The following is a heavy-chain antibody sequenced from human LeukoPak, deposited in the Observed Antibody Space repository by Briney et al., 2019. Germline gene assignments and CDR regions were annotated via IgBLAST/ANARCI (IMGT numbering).Heavy chain of an antibody. CDR1: GFTFSSYA. J-gene: IGHJ6*03. V-gene: IGHV3-23*01. Sequence: PGGSLRLSCAVSGFTFSSYAMRWVRQAPGKGLEWVSAIRASGGTTFYADSVKGRFTISRDNSKKTLYLQMNSLRVDDTAVYYSAMTPGDQYYYMDVWGKGTTVTVSS. D-gene: IGHD2-2*01. CDR3: AMTPGDQYYYMDV. CDR2: IRASGGTT.